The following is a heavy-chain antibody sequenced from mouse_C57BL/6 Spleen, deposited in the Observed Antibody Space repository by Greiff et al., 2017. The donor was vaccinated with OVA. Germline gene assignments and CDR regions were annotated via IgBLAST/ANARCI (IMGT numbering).Heavy chain of an antibody. Sequence: DVHLVESGGGLVKPGGSLKLSCAASGFTFSDYGMHWVRQAPEKGLEWVAYISSGSSTIYYADTVKGRFTISRDNAKNTLFLQMTSLRSEDTAMYYCARGEVRRLDYWGQGTTLTVSS. CDR2: ISSGSSTI. CDR1: GFTFSDYG. V-gene: IGHV5-17*01. J-gene: IGHJ2*01. CDR3: ARGEVRRLDY. D-gene: IGHD2-2*01.